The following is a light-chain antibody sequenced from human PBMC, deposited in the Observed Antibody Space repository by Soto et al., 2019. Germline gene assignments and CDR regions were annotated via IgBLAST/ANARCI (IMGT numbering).Light chain of an antibody. V-gene: IGLV2-14*01. CDR2: EVI. Sequence: QSALTQPASVSGSPGQSITISCTATSSDVDTHNYVSWYQQYPGKAPKLMIYEVINRPSGVSNRFSGSKSGNTASLIISGLQAEDEADYYCSSYTRSSTLVFGGGTKLTVL. CDR3: SSYTRSSTLV. J-gene: IGLJ2*01. CDR1: SSDVDTHNY.